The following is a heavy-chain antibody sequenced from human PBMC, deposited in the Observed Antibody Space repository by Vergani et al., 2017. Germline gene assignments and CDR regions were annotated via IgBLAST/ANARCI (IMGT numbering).Heavy chain of an antibody. CDR2: IYYSGST. J-gene: IGHJ5*02. CDR1: GGSISSYY. D-gene: IGHD2-2*01. Sequence: QVQLQESGPGLVKPSETLSLTCTVSGGSISSYYWSWIRQPPGKGLEWIGYIYYSGSTNYNPSLKSRVTISVDTSKNQFSLKLSSVTAADTAVYYCARDLGYCSSTSCMAWFDPWGQGTLVTVSS. V-gene: IGHV4-59*01. CDR3: ARDLGYCSSTSCMAWFDP.